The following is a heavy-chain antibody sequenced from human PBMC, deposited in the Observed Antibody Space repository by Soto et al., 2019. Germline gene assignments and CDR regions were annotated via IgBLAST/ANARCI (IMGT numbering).Heavy chain of an antibody. Sequence: SVKVSCKASGGTFSSYAISWVRQAPGQGLEWMGGIIPIFGTANYAQKFQGRVTITADESTSTAYMELSSLRSEDTAVYYCAKAPTGATYYFDYWGQGTLVTVSS. CDR1: GGTFSSYA. J-gene: IGHJ4*02. V-gene: IGHV1-69*13. D-gene: IGHD1-26*01. CDR3: AKAPTGATYYFDY. CDR2: IIPIFGTA.